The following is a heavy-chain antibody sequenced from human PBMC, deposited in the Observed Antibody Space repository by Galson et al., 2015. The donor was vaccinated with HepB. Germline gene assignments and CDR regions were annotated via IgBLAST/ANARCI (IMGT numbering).Heavy chain of an antibody. V-gene: IGHV3-11*06. J-gene: IGHJ4*02. Sequence: GFTFSDYYMSWIRQAPGKGLEWVSYISSSSSYTNYADSVKGRFTISRDNAKNSLYLQMNSLRAEDTAVYYCARRWSNTDYWGQGTLVTVSS. CDR2: ISSSSSYT. D-gene: IGHD2-15*01. CDR1: GFTFSDYY. CDR3: ARRWSNTDY.